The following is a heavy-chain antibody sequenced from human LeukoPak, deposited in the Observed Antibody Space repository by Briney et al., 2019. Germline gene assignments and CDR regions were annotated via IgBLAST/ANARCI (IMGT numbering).Heavy chain of an antibody. V-gene: IGHV3-23*01. D-gene: IGHD4-23*01. CDR1: GFTFSNYA. J-gene: IGHJ4*02. CDR2: ISGSGGTT. Sequence: PGGSLRLSCAASGFTFSNYAMSWVRQAPGKGLERVSVISGSGGTTYSADSVKGRFTISRDNSKNTLYLQMNSLRAEDTAAYYCARERGSSGGNTNGYFDYWGQGALVTVSS. CDR3: ARERGSSGGNTNGYFDY.